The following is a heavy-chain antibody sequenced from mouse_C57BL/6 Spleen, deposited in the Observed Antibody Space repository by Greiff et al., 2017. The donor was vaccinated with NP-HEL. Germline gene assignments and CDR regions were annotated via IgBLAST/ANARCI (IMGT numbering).Heavy chain of an antibody. V-gene: IGHV1-69*01. CDR2: IDPSDSYP. D-gene: IGHD1-1*01. J-gene: IGHJ2*01. CDR1: GYTFTSYW. Sequence: QVQLQQPGAELVMPGASVKLSCKASGYTFTSYWMHWVKQRPGQGLEWIGEIDPSDSYPNYNQKFKGKSTLTVDKSSSTAYMQLSSLTSEDSAVYYCARLGSKFFDYWGQGTTLTVSS. CDR3: ARLGSKFFDY.